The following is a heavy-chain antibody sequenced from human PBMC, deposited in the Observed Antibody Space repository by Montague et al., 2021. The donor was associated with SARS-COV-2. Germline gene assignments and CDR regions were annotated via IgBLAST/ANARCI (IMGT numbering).Heavy chain of an antibody. V-gene: IGHV4-59*01. Sequence: SETLSLTCTVSSGSISSYYWSWIRQPPGKGLEWIGYIYYSGSTNYNPSLKSRVTISVDTSKNQFSLKLSSVTAADTFVYYCARGAGYSSSWYLAFEIWGQGTMVTVSS. J-gene: IGHJ3*02. CDR3: ARGAGYSSSWYLAFEI. CDR2: IYYSGST. CDR1: SGSISSYY. D-gene: IGHD6-13*01.